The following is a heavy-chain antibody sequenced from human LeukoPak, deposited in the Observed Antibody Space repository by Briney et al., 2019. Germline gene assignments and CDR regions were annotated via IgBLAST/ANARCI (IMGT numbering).Heavy chain of an antibody. Sequence: PSETLSLTCTVSGASIRTYFWSWLRQPPGKGLEWIGEINHSGSTNYNPSLKSRVTISVDTSKNQFSLKLSSVTAADTAVYYCARGTAAAAGRACFDYWGQGTLVTVSS. J-gene: IGHJ4*02. CDR1: GASIRTYF. V-gene: IGHV4-34*01. D-gene: IGHD6-13*01. CDR3: ARGTAAAAGRACFDY. CDR2: INHSGST.